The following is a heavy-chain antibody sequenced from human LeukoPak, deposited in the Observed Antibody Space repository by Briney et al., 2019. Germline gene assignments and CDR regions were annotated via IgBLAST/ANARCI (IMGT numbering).Heavy chain of an antibody. CDR3: AKRITVSAGYYLDS. J-gene: IGHJ4*02. CDR1: GFSFSSFA. CDR2: VSGGGAYT. D-gene: IGHD2-8*01. V-gene: IGHV3-23*01. Sequence: GSLTLSSVGSGFSFSSFAMSWVRQAPGKGLEWVSTVSGGGAYTYYSDSVKGRFTVSRDDSKSMHFLQMNSLRPEDTALYFCAKRITVSAGYYLDSWGQGTLVTVSS.